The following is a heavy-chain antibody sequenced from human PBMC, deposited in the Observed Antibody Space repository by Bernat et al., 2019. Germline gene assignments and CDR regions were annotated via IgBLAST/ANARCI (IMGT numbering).Heavy chain of an antibody. V-gene: IGHV3-23*01. CDR1: GFTFSSYA. CDR2: IFFSGYTT. Sequence: EVQLLESGGGLVQPGGSLRLSCAASGFTFSSYAMSWVRQAPGKGLEWVSAIFFSGYTTYYADSVKGRFTISRDNSKNTLYLQMNSLRAEDTAVYYCAKDRWTGELGGSGSYYSAFVIWGQGTVVTVSS. D-gene: IGHD3-10*01. J-gene: IGHJ3*02. CDR3: AKDRWTGELGGSGSYYSAFVI.